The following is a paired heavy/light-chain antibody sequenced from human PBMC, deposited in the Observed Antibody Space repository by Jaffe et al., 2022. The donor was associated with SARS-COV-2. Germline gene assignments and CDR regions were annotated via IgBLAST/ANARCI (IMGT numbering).Heavy chain of an antibody. CDR2: IFSRDEK. J-gene: IGHJ6*03. CDR3: ARITYGGTILNYYYYMDV. V-gene: IGHV2-26*01. CDR1: GFSLSSATMG. Sequence: QVTLKESGPVLVKPTETLTLTCSVSGFSLSSATMGVSWIRQPPGKALEWLAHIFSRDEKSYSTSLRNRLTISKDTYKSQVVLTMTNMDPVDTATYYCARITYGGTILNYYYYMDVWGEGTTVTVSS. D-gene: IGHD4-17*01.
Light chain of an antibody. CDR2: GKN. J-gene: IGLJ3*02. CDR1: SLRSYY. CDR3: NSRDSSGNHLGV. Sequence: SAELTQDPAMSVALGQTVTITCQGDSLRSYYASWYQQKPGQAPVLVIYGKNNRPPGVTDRFSGSNSGNTASLTITGAQAEDEADYYCNSRDSSGNHLGVFGGGTQLTVL. V-gene: IGLV3-19*01.